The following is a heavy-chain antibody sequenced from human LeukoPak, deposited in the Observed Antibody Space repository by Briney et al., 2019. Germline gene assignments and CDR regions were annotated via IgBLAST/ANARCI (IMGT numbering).Heavy chain of an antibody. CDR1: GFTFDDYA. Sequence: GGSLRLSCAASGFTFDDYAMHWVRQAPGKGLEWVSGISWNSGSIGYADSVKGRFTISRDNAKNSLYLQMNSLRAEDTALYYCAKTARGYSYGFLGVNAFDIWGQGTMVTVSS. CDR3: AKTARGYSYGFLGVNAFDI. D-gene: IGHD5-18*01. V-gene: IGHV3-9*01. J-gene: IGHJ3*02. CDR2: ISWNSGSI.